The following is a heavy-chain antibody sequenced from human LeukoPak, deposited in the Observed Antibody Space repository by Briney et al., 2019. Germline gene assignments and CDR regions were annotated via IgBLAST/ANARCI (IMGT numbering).Heavy chain of an antibody. J-gene: IGHJ4*02. V-gene: IGHV1-2*04. D-gene: IGHD2-21*01. CDR2: INPNSGGT. CDR1: GYTFTGYY. Sequence: ASVKVSCKASGYTFTGYYMHWVRQAHGQGLEWMGWINPNSGGTNYAQEFQGWVTMTRDTSISTAYMELSRLRSDDTAVYYCARVKLWASGFYLDYWGQGTMVTVSS. CDR3: ARVKLWASGFYLDY.